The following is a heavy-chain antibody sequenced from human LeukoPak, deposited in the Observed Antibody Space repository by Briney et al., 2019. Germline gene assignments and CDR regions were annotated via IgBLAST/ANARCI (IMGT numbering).Heavy chain of an antibody. J-gene: IGHJ4*02. CDR1: GFTFDDYA. D-gene: IGHD6-13*01. CDR2: ISWNSGSI. V-gene: IGHV3-9*01. Sequence: GGSLRLSCAASGFTFDDYAMHWVRQAPGKGLEWVSGISWNSGSIGYADSVKGRFTISRDNAKNSLYLQMNSLRAEDTALYYCAKDESGIAAAGTTPDYWGQGTLVTVSS. CDR3: AKDESGIAAAGTTPDY.